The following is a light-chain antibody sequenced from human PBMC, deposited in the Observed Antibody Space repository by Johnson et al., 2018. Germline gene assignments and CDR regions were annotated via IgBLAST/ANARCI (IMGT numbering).Light chain of an antibody. CDR3: GTWDSSLSAGNA. Sequence: QSVLTQPPSVSAAPGQKVTISCSGSSSNIGNNYVSWYQQLPGTAPKLLIYENNKRPSGIPDRFSGSKSGTSATLGITGLQTGDEADYYCGTWDSSLSAGNAFETGPKGPFL. CDR1: SSNIGNNY. V-gene: IGLV1-51*02. CDR2: ENN. J-gene: IGLJ1*01.